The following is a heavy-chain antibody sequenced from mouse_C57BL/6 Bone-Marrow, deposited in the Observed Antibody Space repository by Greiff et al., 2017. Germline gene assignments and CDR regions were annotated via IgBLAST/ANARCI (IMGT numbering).Heavy chain of an antibody. CDR3: ARHWIYDGYYGDY. CDR2: ISSGGSYT. J-gene: IGHJ2*01. Sequence: DVMLVESGGDLVKPGGSLKLSCAASGFTFSSYGMSWVRQTPDKRLEWVATISSGGSYTYYPDSVKGRFTISRDNAKNTLYLQMSSLKSEDTAMYCGARHWIYDGYYGDYWGQGTTLTVSS. V-gene: IGHV5-6*02. D-gene: IGHD2-3*01. CDR1: GFTFSSYG.